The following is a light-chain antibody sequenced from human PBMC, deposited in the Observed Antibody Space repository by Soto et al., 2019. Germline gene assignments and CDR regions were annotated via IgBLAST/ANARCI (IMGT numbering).Light chain of an antibody. CDR1: QSVSSY. CDR2: DTS. CDR3: LRGSHWPLA. Sequence: EIVLTQSPATLSLSPGERATLSCRASQSVSSYLAWYQQKPGQAPRLLIYDTSNRATGIPARFSGSGSGTVFTVTISRLEPEDFAGYYVLRGSHWPLAFGGGAKLDIK. V-gene: IGKV3-11*01. J-gene: IGKJ4*01.